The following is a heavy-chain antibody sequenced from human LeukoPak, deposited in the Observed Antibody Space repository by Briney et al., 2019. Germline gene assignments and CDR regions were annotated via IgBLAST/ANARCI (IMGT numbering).Heavy chain of an antibody. J-gene: IGHJ6*02. CDR2: IYHSGST. Sequence: PSQTLSLTCAVSGGSISSGGYSWSWIRQPPGKGLEWIGYIYHSGSTYYNPSLKSRVTISVDRSKNQFSLKLSSVTAADTAVYYCARSCGGDCDYYYYGMDVWGQGTTVTDSS. CDR1: GGSISSGGYS. D-gene: IGHD2-21*02. V-gene: IGHV4-30-2*01. CDR3: ARSCGGDCDYYYYGMDV.